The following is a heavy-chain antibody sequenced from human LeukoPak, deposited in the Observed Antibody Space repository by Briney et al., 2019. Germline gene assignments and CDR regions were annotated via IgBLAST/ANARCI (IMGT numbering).Heavy chain of an antibody. CDR2: INDSGRT. CDR3: ARRWNYGRNYYIDV. CDR1: GGSFSNYY. J-gene: IGHJ6*03. V-gene: IGHV4-34*01. Sequence: ASETLSLTCAVYGGSFSNYYWSWIRQTPGKGMEWIGGINDSGRTNYNPSLMSRVTVSVDTSKNQFSLRLTSVTATDTAVYYCARRWNYGRNYYIDVWGKGAAVSVSS. D-gene: IGHD1-7*01.